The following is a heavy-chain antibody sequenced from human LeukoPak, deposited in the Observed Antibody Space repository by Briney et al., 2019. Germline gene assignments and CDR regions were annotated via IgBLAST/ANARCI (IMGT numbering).Heavy chain of an antibody. Sequence: ASVKVSCKASGYTFTSYGISEVRQAPGQGLEWMGWISAYNGNTNYAQKLQSRVTMTTDTSTSTAYMELRSLRSDDTAVYYCARGRGYSRYSYYFDYWGQGTLVTVSS. J-gene: IGHJ4*02. CDR1: GYTFTSYG. CDR3: ARGRGYSRYSYYFDY. D-gene: IGHD5-12*01. V-gene: IGHV1-18*04. CDR2: ISAYNGNT.